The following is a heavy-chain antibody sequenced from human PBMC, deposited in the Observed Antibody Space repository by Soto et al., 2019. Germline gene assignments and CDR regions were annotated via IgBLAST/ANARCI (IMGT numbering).Heavy chain of an antibody. CDR2: IDPSDSYT. CDR3: ARQGTKDYFYYYGLDV. D-gene: IGHD2-8*01. J-gene: IGHJ6*02. CDR1: GYNFPSYW. V-gene: IGHV5-10-1*01. Sequence: PGESLKISCKGSGYNFPSYWISWVRQMPGKGLEWMGRIDPSDSYTNYSPSFQGHVTISADKSISAAYLQWSSLKASDTAMYYCARQGTKDYFYYYGLDVWGQGTTVTVYS.